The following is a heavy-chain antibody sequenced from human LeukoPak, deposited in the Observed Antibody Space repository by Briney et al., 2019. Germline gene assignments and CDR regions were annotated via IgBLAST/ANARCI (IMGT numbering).Heavy chain of an antibody. CDR1: GFTFSSYG. CDR2: IWYDGSNK. D-gene: IGHD5-12*01. Sequence: PGRSLRLSCAASGFTFSSYGMHWVRQAPGKGLEWVAVIWYDGSNKYYADSVKRRFTISRDNSKNTLYLQMNSLRAEDTAVYYCARGPQVAYYGMDVWGQGTTVTVSS. J-gene: IGHJ6*02. V-gene: IGHV3-33*01. CDR3: ARGPQVAYYGMDV.